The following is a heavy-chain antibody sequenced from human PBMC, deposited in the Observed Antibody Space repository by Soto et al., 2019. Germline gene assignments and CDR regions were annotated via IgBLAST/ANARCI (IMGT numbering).Heavy chain of an antibody. Sequence: GGSLRLSCAASGFTFTNYAMHWVRQAPGKGLEWVAVISYDGSKKYYADSVKGRFTISRDNSKSTLYLQMNSLRAEDTAVFYCARAYYHGKSDFDYWGQGTQVTVSS. J-gene: IGHJ4*02. CDR2: ISYDGSKK. D-gene: IGHD3-10*01. CDR3: ARAYYHGKSDFDY. CDR1: GFTFTNYA. V-gene: IGHV3-30-3*01.